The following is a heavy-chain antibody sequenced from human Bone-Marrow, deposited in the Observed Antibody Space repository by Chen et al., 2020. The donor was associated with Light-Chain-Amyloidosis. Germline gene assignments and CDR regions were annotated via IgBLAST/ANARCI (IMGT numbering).Heavy chain of an antibody. CDR1: GFAFSSYA. Sequence: EVQLVESGGGLLQRGGSLRLSCAASGFAFSSYAMSWVRQAPGKGLVWVSTICGSGCSSYYGDSVKGRLTISRDNSKNALFLQMNSLRAEDTAVYYCAKDISYDDILPGYPADAFDIWGQGTMVTVSS. CDR3: AKDISYDDILPGYPADAFDI. V-gene: IGHV3-23*04. D-gene: IGHD3-9*01. CDR2: ICGSGCSS. J-gene: IGHJ3*02.